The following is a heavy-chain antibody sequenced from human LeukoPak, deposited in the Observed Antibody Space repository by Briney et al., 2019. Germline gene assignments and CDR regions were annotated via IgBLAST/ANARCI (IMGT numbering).Heavy chain of an antibody. CDR1: GFTFSNYA. CDR2: VSYDGSNK. V-gene: IGHV3-30-3*01. J-gene: IGHJ6*02. D-gene: IGHD2-21*01. Sequence: PGGSLRLSCAASGFTFSNYAMHWVRQAPGKGLEWVAVVSYDGSNKYYADSVKGRFTISRDNSKNALSLQMNSLRADDTALYYCARDCGDFDHYYYGMDVWGQGTTVTVSS. CDR3: ARDCGDFDHYYYGMDV.